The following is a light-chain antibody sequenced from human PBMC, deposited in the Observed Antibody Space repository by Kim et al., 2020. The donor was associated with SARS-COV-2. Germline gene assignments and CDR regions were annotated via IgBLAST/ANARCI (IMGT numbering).Light chain of an antibody. CDR2: DAS. Sequence: SASVGDRVTITGQASQDISNDLNWYQQKAGKAPKLLIYDASNLEIGVPSRFSGSGSGTNFTFTISSLQPEDIATYYCQQFDNLPYTFGQGTKLEI. V-gene: IGKV1-33*01. CDR1: QDISND. J-gene: IGKJ2*01. CDR3: QQFDNLPYT.